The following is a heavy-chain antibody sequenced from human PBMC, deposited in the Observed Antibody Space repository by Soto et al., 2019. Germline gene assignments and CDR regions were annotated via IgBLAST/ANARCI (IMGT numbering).Heavy chain of an antibody. V-gene: IGHV4-31*03. CDR3: ARGQSITIRGRTEYFQH. Sequence: QVQLQESGPGLVKPSQTLSLTCTVSGGSISSGGYYWSWIRQHPGKGLEWIGYIYYSGSTYYNPSLKSRVTISVDTSKNQFSLKLSSVTAADTAVYYCARGQSITIRGRTEYFQHWGQGTLVTVSS. J-gene: IGHJ1*01. CDR1: GGSISSGGYY. D-gene: IGHD3-10*01. CDR2: IYYSGST.